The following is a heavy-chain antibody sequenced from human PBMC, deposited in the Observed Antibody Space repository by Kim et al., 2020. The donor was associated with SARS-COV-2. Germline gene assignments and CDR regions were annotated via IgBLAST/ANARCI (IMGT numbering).Heavy chain of an antibody. CDR3: ATAYSP. D-gene: IGHD2-21*01. V-gene: IGHV3-74*01. J-gene: IGHJ5*02. Sequence: NGDGGSPSYADSGKGRFTISRDNAKNPLYLQMNSLRAEDTAVYYCATAYSPWGQGTLVTVSS. CDR2: NGDGGSP.